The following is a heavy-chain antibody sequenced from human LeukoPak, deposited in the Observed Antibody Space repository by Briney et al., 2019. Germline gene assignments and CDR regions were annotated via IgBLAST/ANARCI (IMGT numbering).Heavy chain of an antibody. D-gene: IGHD1-26*01. J-gene: IGHJ4*02. CDR2: IYYSGST. Sequence: SETLSLTCTVSGGSISSGDYYWSWIRQPPGKGLEWIGYIYYSGSTYYNPSLKSRVTISVDTSKNQFSLKLSSVTAADTAVYYCARDHGANPSAFDYWGQGTLVTVSS. CDR3: ARDHGANPSAFDY. CDR1: GGSISSGDYY. V-gene: IGHV4-30-4*08.